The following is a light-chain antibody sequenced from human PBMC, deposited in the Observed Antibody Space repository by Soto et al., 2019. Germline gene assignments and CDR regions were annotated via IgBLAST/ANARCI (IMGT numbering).Light chain of an antibody. Sequence: QSALTQPPSASGSPGQSVTISCTGTSSDIGGYNFVSWYQHHPDKAPKLMIYEITKRPPGVPARFSGSKSDNTASLTVSGLQAEDEADYYCSSYAGSNNYVFGTGTKLTVL. CDR3: SSYAGSNNYV. J-gene: IGLJ1*01. CDR1: SSDIGGYNF. V-gene: IGLV2-8*01. CDR2: EIT.